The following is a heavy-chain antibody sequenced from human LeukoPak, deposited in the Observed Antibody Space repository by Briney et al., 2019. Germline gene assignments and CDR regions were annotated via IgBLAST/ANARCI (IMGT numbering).Heavy chain of an antibody. D-gene: IGHD3-3*01. Sequence: SETLSLTCTVSGGSVSSGRYYWSWIRQPPGKGLEWIGYIYHSGSTYYNPSLKSRVTISVDTSKNQFSLKLSSVTAADTAVYYCARFRVVAGPNYYYGMDVWGQGTTVTVSS. CDR2: IYHSGST. CDR3: ARFRVVAGPNYYYGMDV. CDR1: GGSVSSGRYY. J-gene: IGHJ6*02. V-gene: IGHV4-61*01.